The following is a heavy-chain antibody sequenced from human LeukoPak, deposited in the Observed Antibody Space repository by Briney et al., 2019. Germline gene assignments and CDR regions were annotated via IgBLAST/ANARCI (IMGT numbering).Heavy chain of an antibody. Sequence: GGSLRLSCAASGFTFSSYWMSWFRQIPGKGLEWLGNIKTDGSEKYYLDSVRGRFTISRDNAKNSLFLQMNSLRGEDTAVYYCASDRDYYDSSGYLFDYWGQGTLVTVSS. CDR2: IKTDGSEK. V-gene: IGHV3-7*01. D-gene: IGHD3-22*01. J-gene: IGHJ4*02. CDR1: GFTFSSYW. CDR3: ASDRDYYDSSGYLFDY.